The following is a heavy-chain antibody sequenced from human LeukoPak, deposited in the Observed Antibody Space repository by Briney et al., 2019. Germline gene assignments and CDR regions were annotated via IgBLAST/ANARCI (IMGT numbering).Heavy chain of an antibody. CDR2: IYYSGST. CDR1: GGSISSYY. Sequence: SETLSLTCTVSGGSISSYYWSWIRQPPGKGLEWIGYIYYSGSTNYNPSLKSRVTISVDTSKNQFSLKLSSVTAADTAVYYCARVGYSSGWSPHGLDYWGQGTLVTVSS. CDR3: ARVGYSSGWSPHGLDY. J-gene: IGHJ4*02. D-gene: IGHD6-19*01. V-gene: IGHV4-59*01.